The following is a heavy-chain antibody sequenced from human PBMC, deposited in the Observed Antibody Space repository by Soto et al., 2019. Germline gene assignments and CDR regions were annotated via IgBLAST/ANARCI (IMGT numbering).Heavy chain of an antibody. D-gene: IGHD4-17*01. V-gene: IGHV1-3*01. J-gene: IGHJ6*02. CDR1: GYTFTSYA. CDR2: INAGNGNT. CDR3: ARGSLVTTAYYYYGMDV. Sequence: QVPLVQSGAEVKKPGASVKVSSKASGYTFTSYAMHWVRQAPGQRLEWMGWINAGNGNTKYSQKFQGRVTITRDTSASTAYMELSSLRSEDTAVYYCARGSLVTTAYYYYGMDVWGQGTTVTVSS.